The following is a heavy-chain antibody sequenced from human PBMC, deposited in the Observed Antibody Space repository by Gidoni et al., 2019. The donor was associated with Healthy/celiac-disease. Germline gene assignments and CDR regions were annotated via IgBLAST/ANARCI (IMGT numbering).Heavy chain of an antibody. CDR2: INPSGGST. CDR3: ARDSEALSYGSGSYWPANFDY. J-gene: IGHJ4*02. V-gene: IGHV1-46*01. CDR1: GYTFTSYY. D-gene: IGHD3-10*01. Sequence: SGYTFTSYYMHWVRQAPGQGLEWMGIINPSGGSTSYAQKFQGRVTMTRDTFTSTVYMELSSLRSEDTAVYYCARDSEALSYGSGSYWPANFDYWGQGTLVTVSS.